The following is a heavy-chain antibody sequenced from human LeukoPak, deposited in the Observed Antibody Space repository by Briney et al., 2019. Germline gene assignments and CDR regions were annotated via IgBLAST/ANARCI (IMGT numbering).Heavy chain of an antibody. D-gene: IGHD3-16*01. CDR3: AHRRPLMTLAEWFDP. CDR2: IYWDDDK. J-gene: IGHJ5*02. Sequence: ESGPTLVKPTQTLTLTCTFSGFSLSTSGVGVGWIRQPPGKALEWLALIYWDDDKRYSPSLKSRLTITKDTSKNQVVLTMTNMDPVDTATYYCAHRRPLMTLAEWFDPWGQGTLVTVSS. CDR1: GFSLSTSGVG. V-gene: IGHV2-5*02.